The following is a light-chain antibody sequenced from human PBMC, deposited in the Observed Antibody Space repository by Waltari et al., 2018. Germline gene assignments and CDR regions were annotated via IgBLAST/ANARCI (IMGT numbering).Light chain of an antibody. CDR2: DAS. Sequence: EIVLTQSPAILSFSPGERATLSCRASQSVGTYLAWYQQRPGQSPRLLSYDASYRATGIPARFSGSGSETDFTLTIGSLQPEDFAVYYCQQRRNWPLTFGGGTRVQI. CDR1: QSVGTY. CDR3: QQRRNWPLT. J-gene: IGKJ4*01. V-gene: IGKV3-11*01.